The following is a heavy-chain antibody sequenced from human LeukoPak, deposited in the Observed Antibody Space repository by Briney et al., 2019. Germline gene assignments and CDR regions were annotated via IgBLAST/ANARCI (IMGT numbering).Heavy chain of an antibody. V-gene: IGHV3-48*01. D-gene: IGHD6-19*01. Sequence: GGSLRLSCEASGFTFSSYSMNWVRQAPGKGLEWISFISISGTTISYAESVKGRFTISRDNSKNTLYLQMNSLRAEDTAVYYCARPSSGWRGAYFDYWGQGTLVTVSS. J-gene: IGHJ4*02. CDR1: GFTFSSYS. CDR3: ARPSSGWRGAYFDY. CDR2: ISISGTTI.